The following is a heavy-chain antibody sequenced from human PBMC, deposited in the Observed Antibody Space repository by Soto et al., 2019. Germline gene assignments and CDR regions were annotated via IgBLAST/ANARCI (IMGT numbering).Heavy chain of an antibody. Sequence: QVQLVQSGAEVKKPGASVKVSCKASGYTFTSYGISWVRQAPGQGLEWMGWISAYNGNTNYAQKLQGRVTKTTDTSTSTSYMELRSLRSDDTAVYYCARDGYYYDPAANWFDPWAQGTLVTVSS. J-gene: IGHJ5*02. V-gene: IGHV1-18*01. CDR2: ISAYNGNT. CDR1: GYTFTSYG. D-gene: IGHD3-22*01. CDR3: ARDGYYYDPAANWFDP.